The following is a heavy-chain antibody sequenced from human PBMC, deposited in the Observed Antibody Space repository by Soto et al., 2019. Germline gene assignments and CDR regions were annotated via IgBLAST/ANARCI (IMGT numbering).Heavy chain of an antibody. CDR1: GYTFTGYY. Sequence: QVQLVQSGAEVRKPGASVKVSCKGSGYTFTGYYIHWVRQAPGQGLEWMGWINPTSGGTKYEQNFQGWVTITRDASISTAYMELSSLRSNDTAVYYGARFREGTANFDYWGQGTLVTVSS. CDR2: INPTSGGT. CDR3: ARFREGTANFDY. V-gene: IGHV1-2*04. J-gene: IGHJ4*02.